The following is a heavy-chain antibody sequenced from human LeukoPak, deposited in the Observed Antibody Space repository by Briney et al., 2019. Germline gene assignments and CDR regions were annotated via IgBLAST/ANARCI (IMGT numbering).Heavy chain of an antibody. V-gene: IGHV3-7*01. CDR2: IKQDGSEK. J-gene: IGHJ4*02. Sequence: PGGSLRLSCAASGFTFISYWMSWVRQAPGKGLEWVANIKQDGSEKYYVDSVKGRFTISRDNAKKSLYLQMNNLRAEDTAVYYCARAQGNFGSGSYYNPGDYWGQGTLVTVSS. CDR3: ARAQGNFGSGSYYNPGDY. CDR1: GFTFISYW. D-gene: IGHD3-10*01.